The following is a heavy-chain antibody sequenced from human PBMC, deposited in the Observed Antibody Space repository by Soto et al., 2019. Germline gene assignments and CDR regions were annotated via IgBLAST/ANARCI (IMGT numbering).Heavy chain of an antibody. CDR1: GGSISSSSYY. CDR2: IYYSGST. Sequence: SETLSLTCTVSGGSISSSSYYWGWIRQPPGKGLEWIGSIYYSGSTYYNPSLKSRVTISVDTSKNQFSLKLSSVTAADTAVYYCARHEGFFQWLVPLTRAFDIWGQGTMVTVSS. V-gene: IGHV4-39*01. D-gene: IGHD6-19*01. CDR3: ARHEGFFQWLVPLTRAFDI. J-gene: IGHJ3*02.